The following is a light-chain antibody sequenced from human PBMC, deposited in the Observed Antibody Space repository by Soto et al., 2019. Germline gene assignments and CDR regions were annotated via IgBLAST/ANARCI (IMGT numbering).Light chain of an antibody. J-gene: IGKJ1*01. V-gene: IGKV1-27*01. Sequence: DIQMTQSPSSLSASVGDRVTITCRASQGISNYLAWYQQQPGKVPKLLIYVASTLQSGVPSRFSGSGSGTEFPLTISSLQPEDVATYYCQKYNSAPWPFGQGTKVEIK. CDR1: QGISNY. CDR3: QKYNSAPWP. CDR2: VAS.